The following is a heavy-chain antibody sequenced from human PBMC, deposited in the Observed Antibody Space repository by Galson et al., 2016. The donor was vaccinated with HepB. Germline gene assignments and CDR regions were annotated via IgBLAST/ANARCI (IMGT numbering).Heavy chain of an antibody. CDR2: IRPDGSDK. J-gene: IGHJ4*02. CDR3: ARDRDYDYLSGYDY. D-gene: IGHD3-3*01. Sequence: SLRLSCAASGFIVSENWVTWVRQVPGKGLEWVATIRPDGSDKYPVDSVKGRFSSSRDNAKNSLYLQMNSLGPEDTAIYYCARDRDYDYLSGYDYWGLGTPVTVSS. CDR1: GFIVSENW. V-gene: IGHV3-7*03.